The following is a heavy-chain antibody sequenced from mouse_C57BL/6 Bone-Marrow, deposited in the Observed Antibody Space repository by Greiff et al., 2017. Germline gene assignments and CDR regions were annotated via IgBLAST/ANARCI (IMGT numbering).Heavy chain of an antibody. D-gene: IGHD3-2*02. CDR2: IYPGDGDT. CDR1: GYAFSSSW. J-gene: IGHJ2*01. CDR3: ERARAHQGSGYFGC. Sequence: QVQLQQSGPELVKPGASVKISCKASGYAFSSSWMNWVKQRPGKGLEWIGRIYPGDGDTNYNGKFKGKATLTADKSSSTAYMQLSSLTSEDSAVYFCERARAHQGSGYFGCWGQGTTLAVAS. V-gene: IGHV1-82*01.